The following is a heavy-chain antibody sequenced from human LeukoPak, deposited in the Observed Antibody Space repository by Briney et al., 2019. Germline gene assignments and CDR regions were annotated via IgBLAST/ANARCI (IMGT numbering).Heavy chain of an antibody. V-gene: IGHV4-34*01. D-gene: IGHD3-22*01. CDR2: INHSGST. CDR3: AREGYDSSGYYRFDY. CDR1: DFSIGSGHY. Sequence: SGTLSLTCTVSDFSIGSGHYWSWIRQPPGKGLEWIGEINHSGSTNYNPSLKSRVTISVDTSKNQFSLKLSSVTAADTAVYYCAREGYDSSGYYRFDYWGQGTLVTVSS. J-gene: IGHJ4*02.